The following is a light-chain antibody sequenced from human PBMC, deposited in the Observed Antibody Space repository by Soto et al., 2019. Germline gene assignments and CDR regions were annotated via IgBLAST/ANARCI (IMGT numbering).Light chain of an antibody. Sequence: QSALTQPASVSWSPGQSITLSCTGTSSDVDNGYNSVSWYQQHPGKAPKLIIYEVRNRPSGVSNRFSGSKSGNTASLTISWIQVEDEADYFCSSYSTSAAPYVFGTGTKLTVL. CDR2: EVR. V-gene: IGLV2-14*01. J-gene: IGLJ1*01. CDR3: SSYSTSAAPYV. CDR1: SSDVDNGYNS.